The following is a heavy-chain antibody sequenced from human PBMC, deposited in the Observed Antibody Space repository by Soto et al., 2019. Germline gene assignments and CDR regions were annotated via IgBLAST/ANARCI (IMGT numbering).Heavy chain of an antibody. Sequence: QIQLVESGGGVIQPGRSLRLSCAASGFTFRSYGIHWVRQAPGQGLEWVALIGFDGSKKYYVDTVKGRVAVSRDNSKNTLYLQMNSLRVEDTAVYYCARDRLVPYGCGMEVWGQVTTVTVSS. J-gene: IGHJ6*02. CDR2: IGFDGSKK. CDR1: GFTFRSYG. D-gene: IGHD2-2*01. V-gene: IGHV3-33*01. CDR3: ARDRLVPYGCGMEV.